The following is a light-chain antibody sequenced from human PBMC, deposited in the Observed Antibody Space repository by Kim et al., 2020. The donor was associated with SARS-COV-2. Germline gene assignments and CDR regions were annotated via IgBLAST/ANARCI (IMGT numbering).Light chain of an antibody. Sequence: SYELTQPPSVSVSPGQTASITRSGDKMGDKYACWYQQKPGQSPVLVIYQDSKRPSGIPERFSGSNSGNTATLTISGTQAMDEADYYCQAWDSSPVV. CDR1: KMGDKY. CDR3: QAWDSSPVV. V-gene: IGLV3-1*01. CDR2: QDS. J-gene: IGLJ2*01.